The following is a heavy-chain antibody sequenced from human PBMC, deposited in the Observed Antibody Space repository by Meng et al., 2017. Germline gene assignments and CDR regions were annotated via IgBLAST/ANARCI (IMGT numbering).Heavy chain of an antibody. CDR2: IYYSGST. Sequence: LRLSCTVSGGSISSGGYYWSWIRQHPGKGLEWIGYIYYSGSTYYNPSLKSRVTISVDTSKNQFSLKLSSVTAADTAVYYCARNNYGDYKNWYFDLWGLGTLVTVSS. CDR1: GGSISSGGYY. V-gene: IGHV4-31*03. D-gene: IGHD4-17*01. CDR3: ARNNYGDYKNWYFDL. J-gene: IGHJ2*01.